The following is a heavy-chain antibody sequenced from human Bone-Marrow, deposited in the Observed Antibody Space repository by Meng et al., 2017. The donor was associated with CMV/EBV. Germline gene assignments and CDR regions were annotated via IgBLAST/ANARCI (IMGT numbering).Heavy chain of an antibody. CDR3: ARVGPGEMSLYLYNGMDV. CDR2: ISFDGADK. D-gene: IGHD1-26*01. J-gene: IGHJ6*02. V-gene: IGHV3-30*04. Sequence: GESLKISCAASGFTFSSYAMHWVRQAPGKGLEWVAVISFDGADKYYGDSVKGRFTISRDTSKKASFLQMNSLRREDTAVYYCARVGPGEMSLYLYNGMDVWGQGTTVTVSS. CDR1: GFTFSSYA.